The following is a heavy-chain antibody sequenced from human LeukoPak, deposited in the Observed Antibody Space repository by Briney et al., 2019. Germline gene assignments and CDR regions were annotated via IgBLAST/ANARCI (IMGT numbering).Heavy chain of an antibody. J-gene: IGHJ4*02. D-gene: IGHD2-15*01. CDR1: GSTFTAYY. V-gene: IGHV1-2*02. CDR2: INSNSGDT. CDR3: AREALAATKNFDY. Sequence: GASVKVSCKASGSTFTAYYMHWVRQAPGQGLEWMGWINSNSGDTDYAQKFQGRVTMTRDTSIGTAYMELSSLISGDTAMYYCAREALAATKNFDYWGQGALVTVSS.